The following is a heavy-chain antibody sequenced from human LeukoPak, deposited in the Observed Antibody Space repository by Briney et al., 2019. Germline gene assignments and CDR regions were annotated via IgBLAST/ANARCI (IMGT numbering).Heavy chain of an antibody. CDR1: GGSISSYY. J-gene: IGHJ5*02. V-gene: IGHV4-59*08. Sequence: SETLSLTCTVSGGSISSYYWSWIRQPPGKGLEWIGYIYYSGSTNYNPSLKSRVTISVDTSKNQFSLKLSSVTAADTAVYYCARRNYDILTGSNWFDPWGQGTLVTVSS. D-gene: IGHD3-9*01. CDR3: ARRNYDILTGSNWFDP. CDR2: IYYSGST.